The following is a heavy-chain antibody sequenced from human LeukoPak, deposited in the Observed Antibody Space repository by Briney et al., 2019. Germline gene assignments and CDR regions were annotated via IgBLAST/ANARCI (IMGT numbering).Heavy chain of an antibody. D-gene: IGHD2-15*01. J-gene: IGHJ4*02. CDR1: GYTFTSYY. CDR3: ARASWVDYFDY. V-gene: IGHV1-46*01. CDR2: INPSGGST. Sequence: ASVKVSCKASGYTFTSYYMHWVRRAPGQGLEWMGIINPSGGSTSYAQKFQGRVTMTRDTSTSTVYMELSSLRSEDTAVYHCARASWVDYFDYWGQGTLVTVSS.